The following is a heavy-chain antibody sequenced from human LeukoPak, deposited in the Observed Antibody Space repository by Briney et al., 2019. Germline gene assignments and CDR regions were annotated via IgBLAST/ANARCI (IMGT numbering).Heavy chain of an antibody. CDR2: IYTSGST. CDR3: ARTYYDILTGPNFDY. CDR1: GGSISSYY. D-gene: IGHD3-9*01. J-gene: IGHJ4*02. V-gene: IGHV4-4*07. Sequence: PSETLSLTCTVSGGSISSYYWSWIRQPAGKGLEWIGRIYTSGSTKYNPSLKSRVTMSVDTSKNQFSLKLSSVTAADTAVYYCARTYYDILTGPNFDYWGQGTLVTVSS.